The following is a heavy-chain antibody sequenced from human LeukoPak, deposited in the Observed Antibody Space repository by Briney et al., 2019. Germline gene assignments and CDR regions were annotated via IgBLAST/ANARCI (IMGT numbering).Heavy chain of an antibody. D-gene: IGHD3-16*01. V-gene: IGHV3-33*01. Sequence: GTSLSLSCAASGFTFSSYGMHWVRQAPGKGLEWVAVIWYDGSNKYYADSVKGRFTISRDNYENTLYLQMNSVGVEDTAVYYCARARGGTYYYYMDVWGKGTTVTVSS. CDR3: ARARGGTYYYYMDV. CDR1: GFTFSSYG. CDR2: IWYDGSNK. J-gene: IGHJ6*03.